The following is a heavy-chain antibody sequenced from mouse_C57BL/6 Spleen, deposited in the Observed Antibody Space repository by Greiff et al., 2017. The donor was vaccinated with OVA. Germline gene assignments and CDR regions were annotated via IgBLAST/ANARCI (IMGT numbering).Heavy chain of an antibody. CDR1: GYTFTSYD. J-gene: IGHJ1*03. CDR2: IYPRDGST. V-gene: IGHV1-85*01. D-gene: IGHD1-1*01. CDR3: ASEVVATDWYFDV. Sequence: QVQLKESGPELVKPGASVKLSCKASGYTFTSYDINRVKQRTGHGLEWIGWIYPRDGSTKYNEKFKGKATLTVDTSSSTAYMELHSLTSEDSAVYCCASEVVATDWYFDVWGTGTTVTVSS.